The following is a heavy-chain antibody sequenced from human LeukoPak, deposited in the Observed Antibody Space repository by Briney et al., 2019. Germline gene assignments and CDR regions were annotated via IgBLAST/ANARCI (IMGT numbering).Heavy chain of an antibody. J-gene: IGHJ4*02. CDR1: GYTFSGFY. D-gene: IGHD6-19*01. V-gene: IGHV1-2*02. Sequence: ASVKVSCKASGYTFSGFYIHWVRQAPGQGLEWMGWINPNSGGTNFAQKFQGRVTMTRDTSISTAYMELSRLRSDDTAVYFCARSSGWKYYVDYWGQGTLVTVSS. CDR3: ARSSGWKYYVDY. CDR2: INPNSGGT.